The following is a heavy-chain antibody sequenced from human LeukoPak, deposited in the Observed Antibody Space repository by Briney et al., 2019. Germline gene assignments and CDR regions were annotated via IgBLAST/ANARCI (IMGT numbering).Heavy chain of an antibody. V-gene: IGHV3-11*01. D-gene: IGHD1-26*01. J-gene: IGHJ3*02. Sequence: PGGSLRLSCAASGFTFSDYYMSWIRQAPGKGLEWVSYISSSGSTIYYTDSVKGRFTISRDNAKNSLYLQMNSLRAEDTAVYYCARDPPQWELPNGAFDIWGQGTMVTVSS. CDR3: ARDPPQWELPNGAFDI. CDR2: ISSSGSTI. CDR1: GFTFSDYY.